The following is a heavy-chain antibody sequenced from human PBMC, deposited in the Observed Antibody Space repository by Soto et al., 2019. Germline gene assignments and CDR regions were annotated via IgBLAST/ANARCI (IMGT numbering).Heavy chain of an antibody. CDR3: ARRVSGNYDY. D-gene: IGHD1-7*01. CDR1: GFTFSSYD. Sequence: EAQLAESGGGMVQPGGSLRLSCVASGFTFSSYDMHWVRQAPGKGLEYVSSISSNGGTTYYGNSVKGRFTISRDNSQNTLYLQLGSLRAADMAVYYCARRVSGNYDYWGQGTLVTVSS. J-gene: IGHJ4*02. V-gene: IGHV3-64*01. CDR2: ISSNGGTT.